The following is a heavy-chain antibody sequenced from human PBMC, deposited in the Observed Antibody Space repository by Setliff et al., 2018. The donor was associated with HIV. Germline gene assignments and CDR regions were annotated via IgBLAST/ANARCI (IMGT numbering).Heavy chain of an antibody. CDR2: IYYTGST. Sequence: PSETLSLTCTVSGVSISSGDYYWSGIRQHPRKGLEWYGYIYYTGSTYYNPSLKSRVTISVDTSKNPFSLRLSSVNAADTAVYFCARVKSGTQGGYVDYWGQGTLVTVSS. CDR1: GVSISSGDYY. CDR3: ARVKSGTQGGYVDY. J-gene: IGHJ4*02. V-gene: IGHV4-31*03. D-gene: IGHD3-16*01.